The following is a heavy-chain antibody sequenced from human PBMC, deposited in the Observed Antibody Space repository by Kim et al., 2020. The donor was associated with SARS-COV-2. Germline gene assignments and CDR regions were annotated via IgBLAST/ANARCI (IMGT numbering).Heavy chain of an antibody. Sequence: SVKGRFIISRENSQNTLFLQMNSLRVEDTAIYYCARGRYGSGSYFNVGDYWGPGTLVTVSS. D-gene: IGHD3-10*01. J-gene: IGHJ4*02. V-gene: IGHV3-23*01. CDR3: ARGRYGSGSYFNVGDY.